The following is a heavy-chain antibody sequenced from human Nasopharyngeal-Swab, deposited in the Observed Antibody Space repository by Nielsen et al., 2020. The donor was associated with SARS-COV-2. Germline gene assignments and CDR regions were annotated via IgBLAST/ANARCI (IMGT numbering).Heavy chain of an antibody. J-gene: IGHJ4*02. Sequence: GESLKISCAASGFTFSSYGMHWVRQAPGKGLEWVAVISYDGSNKYYVDSVKGRFTISRDNSKNTLYLQMNSLRAEDTAVYYCAKTRGYDFWSGLTGYWGQGTLVTVSS. V-gene: IGHV3-30*18. CDR1: GFTFSSYG. CDR3: AKTRGYDFWSGLTGY. CDR2: ISYDGSNK. D-gene: IGHD3-3*01.